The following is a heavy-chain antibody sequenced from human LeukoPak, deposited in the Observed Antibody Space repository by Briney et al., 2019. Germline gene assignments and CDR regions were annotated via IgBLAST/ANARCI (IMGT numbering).Heavy chain of an antibody. V-gene: IGHV1-8*01. J-gene: IGHJ3*02. CDR1: GYTFTSYD. Sequence: GASVKVSCKASGYTFTSYDINWVRQAPGQGLEWMGWMNANSGNTGYAQKLQGRVTMTRNTSISTAYMELSSLRSEDTAVYYCARGRQLLRRPVAFDIWGQGTMVTVSS. CDR3: ARGRQLLRRPVAFDI. CDR2: MNANSGNT. D-gene: IGHD2-15*01.